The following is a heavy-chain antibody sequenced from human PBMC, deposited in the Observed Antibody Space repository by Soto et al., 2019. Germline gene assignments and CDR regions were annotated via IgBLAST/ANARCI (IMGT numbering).Heavy chain of an antibody. Sequence: QVLLVQSGAEVKKPGASVKISCETSGYTFTDYAVDWVRQAPGQRLEWMGWINAATGNTRYSQKFQGRVTITRDTSANTAEMDLSSLGSEDTAVYYCARGSGSHYAPFDNWGQGTLVTVSS. CDR3: ARGSGSHYAPFDN. V-gene: IGHV1-3*01. D-gene: IGHD3-10*01. CDR1: GYTFTDYA. CDR2: INAATGNT. J-gene: IGHJ4*02.